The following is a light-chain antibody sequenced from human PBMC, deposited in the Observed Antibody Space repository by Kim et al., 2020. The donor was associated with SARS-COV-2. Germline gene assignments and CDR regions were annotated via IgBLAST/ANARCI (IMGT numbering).Light chain of an antibody. Sequence: QSLSPGERATLSCRASQSVSSYLAWYQQKPRQAPTLLIYDASNRATGIPARFSGSGSGTDFTLTISSLEPEDFAVYYCQQRSNWYTFGQGTKLEI. CDR2: DAS. V-gene: IGKV3-11*01. CDR1: QSVSSY. CDR3: QQRSNWYT. J-gene: IGKJ2*01.